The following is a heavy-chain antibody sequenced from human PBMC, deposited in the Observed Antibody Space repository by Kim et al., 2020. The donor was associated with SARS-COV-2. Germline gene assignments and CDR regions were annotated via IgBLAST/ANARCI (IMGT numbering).Heavy chain of an antibody. CDR2: TYYRSKWYN. CDR3: ARDRGAARYGIDYYYYYGMDV. Sequence: SQTLSLTCAISGDSVSSNSAAWNWIRQSPSRGLEWLGRTYYRSKWYNDYAVSVKSRITINPDTSKNQFSLQLNSVSPEDTAVYYCARDRGAARYGIDYYYYYGMDVWGQGTTVTVSS. D-gene: IGHD6-6*01. V-gene: IGHV6-1*01. J-gene: IGHJ6*02. CDR1: GDSVSSNSAA.